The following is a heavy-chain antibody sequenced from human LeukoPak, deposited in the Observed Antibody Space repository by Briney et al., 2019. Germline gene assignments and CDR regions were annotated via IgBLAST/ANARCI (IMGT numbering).Heavy chain of an antibody. Sequence: SETLSLTCTVSGGSISSDYWSWIRQPPGKGLEWIGYIYYRGSTNYNPSLKSRVTISVDTSKNQFSLKLSSVTAADTAVYYCARDQGPYYYDSSGSGFDPWGQGTLVTVS. CDR3: ARDQGPYYYDSSGSGFDP. CDR2: IYYRGST. D-gene: IGHD3-22*01. J-gene: IGHJ5*02. V-gene: IGHV4-59*01. CDR1: GGSISSDY.